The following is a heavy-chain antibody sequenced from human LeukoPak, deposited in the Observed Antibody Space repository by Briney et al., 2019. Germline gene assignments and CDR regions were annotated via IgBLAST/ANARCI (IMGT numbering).Heavy chain of an antibody. CDR1: GFTFNNYG. Sequence: GGSLRLSCAASGFTFNNYGLIWVRQAPGKGLEWVAAISNDGGGTMYAAFVEGRFTISRDNSKNTLFLQMNSLRAEDTALNYCAKGSSGYFADLWGQGTLVTVSS. D-gene: IGHD3-22*01. CDR3: AKGSSGYFADL. V-gene: IGHV3-23*01. J-gene: IGHJ5*02. CDR2: ISNDGGGT.